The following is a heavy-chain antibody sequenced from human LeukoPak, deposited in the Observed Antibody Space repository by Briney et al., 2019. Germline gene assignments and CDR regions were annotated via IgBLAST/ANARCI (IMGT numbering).Heavy chain of an antibody. CDR1: GYTFTGYY. V-gene: IGHV1-2*06. Sequence: ASVKVSCKASGYTFTGYYMHWVRQAPGQGLEWMGRINPNSGGTNYAQKFQGRVTMTRDTSISTAYMELSRLRSDDTAVYYCARLGVSDSSGYSLFDYWGQGTLVTVSS. D-gene: IGHD3-22*01. J-gene: IGHJ4*02. CDR3: ARLGVSDSSGYSLFDY. CDR2: INPNSGGT.